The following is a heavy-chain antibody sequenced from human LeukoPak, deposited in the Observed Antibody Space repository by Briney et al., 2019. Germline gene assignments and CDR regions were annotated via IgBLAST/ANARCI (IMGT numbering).Heavy chain of an antibody. V-gene: IGHV3-15*01. CDR3: SAYYNGRGDY. CDR2: SISRSEGVTT. D-gene: IGHD3-10*01. CDR1: GVTFSNAW. J-gene: IGHJ4*02. Sequence: GGSLSLSRAASGVTFSNAWMTWVRQAPGRGLEWVGRSISRSEGVTTEYAAPVKGRFTISRDDSRNTVYLQMNSLKIEDTAVYYCSAYYNGRGDYWGQGTLVTVSS.